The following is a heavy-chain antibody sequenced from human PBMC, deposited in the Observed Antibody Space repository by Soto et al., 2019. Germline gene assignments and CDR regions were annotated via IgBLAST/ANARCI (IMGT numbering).Heavy chain of an antibody. D-gene: IGHD3-22*01. V-gene: IGHV1-69*13. Sequence: SVKVSCKASGGTFSSYAISWVRQAPGQGLEWMGGIIPIFGTANYAQKFQGRVTITADESTSTAYMELSSLRSEDTAVYYCASDRYYQYYFDYWGQGTLVTVSS. CDR2: IIPIFGTA. J-gene: IGHJ4*02. CDR3: ASDRYYQYYFDY. CDR1: GGTFSSYA.